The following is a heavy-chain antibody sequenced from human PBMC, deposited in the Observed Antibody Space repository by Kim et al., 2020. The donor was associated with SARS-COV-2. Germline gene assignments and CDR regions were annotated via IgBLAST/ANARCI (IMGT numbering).Heavy chain of an antibody. CDR3: ARRVAVAANFDY. V-gene: IGHV3-11*03. J-gene: IGHJ4*02. D-gene: IGHD6-19*01. Sequence: GGSLRLSCAASGFTFSDYYMSWIRQAPGKGLEWVSYISSSSSYTNYADSVKGRFTISRDNAKNSLYLQMNSLRAEDTAVYYCARRVAVAANFDYWSQGTLVTVSS. CDR2: ISSSSSYT. CDR1: GFTFSDYY.